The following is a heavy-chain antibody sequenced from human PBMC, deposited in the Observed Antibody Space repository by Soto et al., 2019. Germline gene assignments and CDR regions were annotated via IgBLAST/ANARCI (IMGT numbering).Heavy chain of an antibody. D-gene: IGHD3-3*01. CDR1: GGPFSSYA. Sequence: SVKVSFKASGGPFSSYAISLVRQAPGQGLEWMGGIIPIFGTANYAQKFQGRVTITADESTSTAYMELSSLRSEDTAVYYCARRKGYDFWSAQNAFDIWGQGTMVTVSS. J-gene: IGHJ3*02. V-gene: IGHV1-69*13. CDR2: IIPIFGTA. CDR3: ARRKGYDFWSAQNAFDI.